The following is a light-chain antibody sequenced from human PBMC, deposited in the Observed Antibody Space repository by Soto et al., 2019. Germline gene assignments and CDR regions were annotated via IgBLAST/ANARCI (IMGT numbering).Light chain of an antibody. CDR2: DVS. CDR3: CSYPSSSIPYV. CDR1: SSDVGGYNY. J-gene: IGLJ1*01. V-gene: IGLV2-14*01. Sequence: QSVLTQPASVSGSPGQSITISCTGTSSDVGGYNYVSWYQQHPGKAPKLMIYDVSNRPSGVSNRFSGSKSGNTASLTISGLQAEDEADYYCCSYPSSSIPYVFGAGTKLTVL.